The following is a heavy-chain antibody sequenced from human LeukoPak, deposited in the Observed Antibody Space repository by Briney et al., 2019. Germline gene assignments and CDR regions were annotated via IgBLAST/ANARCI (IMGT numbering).Heavy chain of an antibody. Sequence: ASVKVSCKASGYTFTSYDINWVRPATGQGLEWMGWMNPNSGNTGYAQKFQGRVTMTTDTSTSTAYMELRSLRSDDTAVYYCARYRVQSFDYWGQGTLVTVSS. CDR3: ARYRVQSFDY. J-gene: IGHJ4*02. V-gene: IGHV1-8*01. D-gene: IGHD1-1*01. CDR1: GYTFTSYD. CDR2: MNPNSGNT.